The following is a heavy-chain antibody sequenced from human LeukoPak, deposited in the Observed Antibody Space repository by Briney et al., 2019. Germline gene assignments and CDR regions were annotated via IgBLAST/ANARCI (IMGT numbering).Heavy chain of an antibody. J-gene: IGHJ3*02. D-gene: IGHD3-22*01. V-gene: IGHV3-7*03. CDR3: ARDMYYYDSSGYYGSHDAFDI. Sequence: GGSLRLSCAASGFTFSSYWMSWVRQAPGKGLEWVANIKQDGSEKYYVDSVKGRFTISRDNAKNSLYLQMNSLRAEDTAVYYCARDMYYYDSSGYYGSHDAFDIWGQGTMVTVSS. CDR2: IKQDGSEK. CDR1: GFTFSSYW.